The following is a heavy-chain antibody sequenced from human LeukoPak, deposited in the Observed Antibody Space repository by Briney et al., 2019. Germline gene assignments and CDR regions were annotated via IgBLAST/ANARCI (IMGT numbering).Heavy chain of an antibody. D-gene: IGHD4-17*01. J-gene: IGHJ2*01. CDR2: ISGSVGST. CDR3: AKDSYGVYVSYFDL. CDR1: GFTFSSYA. Sequence: GGSLRLSCAASGFTFSSYAMSRVRQAPGKGLEWVSAISGSVGSTYYSDSVKGRFTIYRDNSKNTLYLQMNSRRAEDTAVYYCAKDSYGVYVSYFDLWGRGTLVTVSS. V-gene: IGHV3-23*01.